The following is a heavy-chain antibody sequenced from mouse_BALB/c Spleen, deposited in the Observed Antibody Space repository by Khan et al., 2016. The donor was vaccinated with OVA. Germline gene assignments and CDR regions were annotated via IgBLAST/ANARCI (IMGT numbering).Heavy chain of an antibody. V-gene: IGHV14-3*02. CDR3: APAGTGDYFDY. Sequence: VQLQQSGAELVKPGASVKLSCTASGFNIKDTHMHWVKQRPEQGLEWIGRIDPANDNSKYDPRFQGKATITADTSSNTAYLHLRSLTSEDTAVYYCAPAGTGDYFDYWGQGTTLTVSS. CDR2: IDPANDNS. CDR1: GFNIKDTH. J-gene: IGHJ2*01. D-gene: IGHD4-1*01.